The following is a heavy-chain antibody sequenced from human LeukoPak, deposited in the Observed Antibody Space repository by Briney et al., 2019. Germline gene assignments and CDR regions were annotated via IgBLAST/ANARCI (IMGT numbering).Heavy chain of an antibody. J-gene: IGHJ6*03. CDR3: VRLRPEIMVYAYHYYYYMDV. D-gene: IGHD2-8*01. V-gene: IGHV4-59*12. Sequence: PSETLSLTCTVSGGSISSYYWSWIRQPPGKGLEWIGYIYYSGSTNYNPSLKSRVRTSVGTSKKQFSLKLSSVTAADTAVYYCVRLRPEIMVYAYHYYYYMDVWGKGTTVTVSS. CDR2: IYYSGST. CDR1: GGSISSYY.